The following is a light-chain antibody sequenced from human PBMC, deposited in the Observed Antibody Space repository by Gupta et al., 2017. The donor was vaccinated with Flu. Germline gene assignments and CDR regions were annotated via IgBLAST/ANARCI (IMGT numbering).Light chain of an antibody. CDR3: QQYDSSPLT. CDR2: GAK. Sequence: ERATLSCRASQSINSAYLAWYQQNPGQAPRLLIHGAKPRFTGVPDRFSGSGSGTDFTLTIARLEPEDFAVYFCQQYDSSPLTFGPGTKVEIK. J-gene: IGKJ3*01. CDR1: QSINSAY. V-gene: IGKV3-20*01.